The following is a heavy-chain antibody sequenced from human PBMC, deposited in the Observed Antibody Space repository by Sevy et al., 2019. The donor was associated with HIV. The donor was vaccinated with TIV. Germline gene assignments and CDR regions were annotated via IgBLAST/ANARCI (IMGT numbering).Heavy chain of an antibody. CDR2: ISNSGTII. J-gene: IGHJ4*02. Sequence: GGSLRLSCAASGFTFSSYEMNWVRQAPGKGLEWVSYISNSGTIISYSDSVRGRFTISRDNARNSVYLQMNSLIAEDTAVYYCARDLTPSATTLAHFDYWGQGTLVTVSS. V-gene: IGHV3-48*03. CDR3: ARDLTPSATTLAHFDY. CDR1: GFTFSSYE. D-gene: IGHD4-4*01.